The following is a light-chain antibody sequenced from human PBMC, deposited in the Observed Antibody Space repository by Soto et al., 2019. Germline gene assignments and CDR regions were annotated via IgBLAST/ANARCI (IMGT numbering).Light chain of an antibody. CDR2: AAS. CDR3: QQYDNYPLT. V-gene: IGKV1-5*01. Sequence: EIPLTQSASFLSASVGDRVNMXCRASQSISSWFAWYQQKPGRAPKPLIYAASTLQGVGPSRFSGSGSVTDFTRTISSLQPDDFATYYGQQYDNYPLTFGGGTKVEIK. CDR1: QSISSW. J-gene: IGKJ4*01.